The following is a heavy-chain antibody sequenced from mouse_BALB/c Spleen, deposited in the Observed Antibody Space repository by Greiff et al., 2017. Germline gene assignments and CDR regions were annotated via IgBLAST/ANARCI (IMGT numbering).Heavy chain of an antibody. J-gene: IGHJ1*01. D-gene: IGHD1-1*01. CDR3: ARRGVVADWYFDV. V-gene: IGHV1S56*01. CDR1: GYTFTSYY. Sequence: QVQLQQSGPELVKPGASVKMSCTASGYTFTSYYIHWVKQRPGQGLEWIGWIYPGDGSTKYNEKFKGKTTLTADKSSSTAYLLLSSLTSEDSAIYFCARRGVVADWYFDVWGAGTTVTVSS. CDR2: IYPGDGST.